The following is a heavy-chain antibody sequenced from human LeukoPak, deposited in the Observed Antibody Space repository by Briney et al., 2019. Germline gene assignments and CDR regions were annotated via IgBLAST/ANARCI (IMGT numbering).Heavy chain of an antibody. CDR2: INPNSGGT. CDR1: GYTFTGYY. Sequence: ASVKVSCKASGYTFTGYYMHWVRQAPGQGLEWVGWINPNSGGTNYAQKFQGRVTMTRDTSISTAYMELSRLRSDDTAVYYCARERGHDYGDYYGMDVWGQGTTVTVSS. CDR3: ARERGHDYGDYYGMDV. V-gene: IGHV1-2*02. J-gene: IGHJ6*02. D-gene: IGHD4-17*01.